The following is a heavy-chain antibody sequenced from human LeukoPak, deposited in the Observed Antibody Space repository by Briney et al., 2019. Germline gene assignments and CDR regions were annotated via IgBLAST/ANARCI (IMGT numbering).Heavy chain of an antibody. Sequence: ASVKVSCKTSGYTFASYGISWVRQAPGQGLEWMGWISGYNGNTNYAQNLQGRVTMTTDTSTTTVYMELRSLRSDDTAVYYCARSRVAGSFDYWGQGTLVTVSS. D-gene: IGHD6-19*01. J-gene: IGHJ4*02. V-gene: IGHV1-18*01. CDR2: ISGYNGNT. CDR1: GYTFASYG. CDR3: ARSRVAGSFDY.